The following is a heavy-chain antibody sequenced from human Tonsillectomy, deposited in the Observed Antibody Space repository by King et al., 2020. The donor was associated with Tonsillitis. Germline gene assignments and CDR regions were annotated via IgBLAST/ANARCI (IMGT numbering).Heavy chain of an antibody. CDR1: GYTFTNYW. Sequence: QLVQSGAEVKKPGESLKISCKGSGYTFTNYWIGWVRQMPGKGLEWMGIIYPDDSDNRYSPSFQGQVTISVDKSVSTAYLQWSSLKASDTAMYFCARHTSGVPSPFDFGGQGTLVTVSS. V-gene: IGHV5-51*01. CDR2: IYPDDSDN. D-gene: IGHD3-10*01. CDR3: ARHTSGVPSPFDF. J-gene: IGHJ4*02.